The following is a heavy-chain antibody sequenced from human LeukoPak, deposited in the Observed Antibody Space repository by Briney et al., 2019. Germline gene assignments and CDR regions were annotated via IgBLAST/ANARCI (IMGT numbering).Heavy chain of an antibody. CDR1: GDSINSGHY. V-gene: IGHV4-38-2*01. CDR2: MYHSGST. Sequence: SETLSLTCGVSGDSINSGHYWGWIRQPPGKGLEWIGSMYHSGSTHYDPSLKSRVTISIDTSKNRFSLKLRSVTAADTAVYICARNVTMVLPGQGALDTWGQGTMVTVSS. J-gene: IGHJ3*02. D-gene: IGHD4/OR15-4a*01. CDR3: ARNVTMVLPGQGALDT.